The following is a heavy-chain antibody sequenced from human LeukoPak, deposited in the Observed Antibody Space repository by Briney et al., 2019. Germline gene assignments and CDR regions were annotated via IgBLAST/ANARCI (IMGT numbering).Heavy chain of an antibody. CDR1: SGSIGSDALY. CDR3: ARGGGSGRGNWFDP. D-gene: IGHD3-10*01. Sequence: SETLSLTCTVSSGSIGSDALYWGWIRQSPGKGLEWIGSVHYTRSYSGTTYYNPSLESRVTISVDTSKSQFSLKLTSVTAADTAVYYCARGGGSGRGNWFDPWGQGSLVIVSS. CDR2: VHYTRSYSGTT. J-gene: IGHJ5*02. V-gene: IGHV4-39*07.